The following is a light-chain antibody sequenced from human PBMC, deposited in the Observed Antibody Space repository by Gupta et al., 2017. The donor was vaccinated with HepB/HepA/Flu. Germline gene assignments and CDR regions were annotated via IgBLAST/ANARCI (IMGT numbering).Light chain of an antibody. CDR3: AAWDDSLSVS. Sequence: QSVLTQPPSVSGTPGQRVTISCSGSSSNIGKNDVYWYKQVPVTAPQLLIYKNNQRPAGVPDRFSGSKSGTSASLAISGLRAEDEADYHCAAWDDSLSVSFGGGTKLTVL. V-gene: IGLV1-47*01. CDR1: SSNIGKND. J-gene: IGLJ2*01. CDR2: KNN.